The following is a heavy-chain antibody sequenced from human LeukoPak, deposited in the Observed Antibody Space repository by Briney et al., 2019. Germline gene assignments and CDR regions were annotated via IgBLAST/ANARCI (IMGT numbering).Heavy chain of an antibody. CDR3: ARSGHGGIDY. CDR1: GYTFTSYE. D-gene: IGHD4-23*01. J-gene: IGHJ4*02. Sequence: ASVKVSCKASGYTFTSYEINWVRQATGQGLEWMGWTNPNSGNTGYAQKFQGRVTMTRNTSISTAYMELSSLRSDDTAVYYCARSGHGGIDYWGQGTLVIVSS. CDR2: TNPNSGNT. V-gene: IGHV1-8*01.